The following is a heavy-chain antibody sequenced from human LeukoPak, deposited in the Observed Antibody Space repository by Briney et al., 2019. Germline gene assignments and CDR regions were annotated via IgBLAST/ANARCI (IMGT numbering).Heavy chain of an antibody. CDR2: IWYDGSNK. CDR1: GFTFSSYG. J-gene: IGHJ3*02. D-gene: IGHD6-13*01. Sequence: GGSLRLSRAASGFTFSSYGMHWVRQAPGKGLEWVAVIWYDGSNKYYADSVKGRFTISRDNSKNTLYLQMNSLRAEDTAVYYCARYRSSWRAFDIWGQGTMVTVSS. CDR3: ARYRSSWRAFDI. V-gene: IGHV3-33*01.